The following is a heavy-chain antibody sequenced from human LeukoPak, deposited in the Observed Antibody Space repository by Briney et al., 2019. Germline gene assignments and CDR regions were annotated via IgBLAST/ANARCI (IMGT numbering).Heavy chain of an antibody. J-gene: IGHJ4*02. CDR1: GFTFSSYA. V-gene: IGHV3-23*01. D-gene: IGHD5-18*01. Sequence: GGSLRLSCAASGFTFSSYAMSWVRQTPGKGLEWVSAISGSGGSTYYADSVKGRFTISSDNSKNTLYLQMNSLRAEDTAVYYCAGRVTGYSSGYVYWGQGTLVTVSS. CDR2: ISGSGGST. CDR3: AGRVTGYSSGYVY.